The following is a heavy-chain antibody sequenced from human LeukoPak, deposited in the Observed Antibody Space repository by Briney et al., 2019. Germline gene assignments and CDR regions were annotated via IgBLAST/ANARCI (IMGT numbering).Heavy chain of an antibody. CDR3: ARVLFPHGDYRILAPGREDY. V-gene: IGHV4-38-2*02. CDR1: GYSISSGYY. CDR2: IYHSGST. Sequence: SETLSLTCTVSGYSISSGYYWGWIRQPPGKGLEWIGSIYHSGSTYYNPSLKSRVTISVDTSKNQFSLKLSSVTAADTAVYYCARVLFPHGDYRILAPGREDYWGQGTLVTVSS. J-gene: IGHJ4*02. D-gene: IGHD4-17*01.